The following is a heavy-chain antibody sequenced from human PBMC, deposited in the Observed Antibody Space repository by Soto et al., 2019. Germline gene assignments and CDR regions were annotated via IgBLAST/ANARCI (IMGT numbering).Heavy chain of an antibody. Sequence: SETLSLTCAVYGGSFSGYYWSWIRQPAGKGLEWIGRIYSSGTTNYNPSLKSRVTMSVDTSKNQFSLKLNSVTAADTAVYYCARDRIVGTSYFDYWGQGTLVTVSS. J-gene: IGHJ4*02. CDR3: ARDRIVGTSYFDY. CDR1: GGSFSGYY. V-gene: IGHV4-4*07. D-gene: IGHD1-26*01. CDR2: IYSSGTT.